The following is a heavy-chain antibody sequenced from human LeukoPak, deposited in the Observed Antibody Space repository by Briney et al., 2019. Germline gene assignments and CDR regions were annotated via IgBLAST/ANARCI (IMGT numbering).Heavy chain of an antibody. Sequence: AGGSLRLSCAASGFTVSTNYMSWVRQAPGKGLEWVSVIYSDGSPYYADSVKGRFTISRDNSKNTLYLQMNSLRAEDTAVYYCATSSFAPRPGYWGQGTLVTVSS. CDR2: IYSDGSP. CDR1: GFTVSTNY. D-gene: IGHD3-16*01. V-gene: IGHV3-66*01. J-gene: IGHJ4*02. CDR3: ATSSFAPRPGY.